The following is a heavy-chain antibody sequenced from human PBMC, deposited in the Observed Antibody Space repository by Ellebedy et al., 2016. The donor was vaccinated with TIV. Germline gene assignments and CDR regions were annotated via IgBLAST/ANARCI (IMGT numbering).Heavy chain of an antibody. CDR2: IWYDGSNK. CDR3: ARGGYSTSQYAVGGDY. Sequence: GGSLRLSCAASGFTFSSYGMHWVRQAPGKGLEWVAVIWYDGSNKYYADSVKGRFTISRDNSKNTLYLQMNSLRAEDTAVYYCARGGYSTSQYAVGGDYWGQGSLVTVSS. V-gene: IGHV3-33*01. CDR1: GFTFSSYG. D-gene: IGHD6-13*01. J-gene: IGHJ4*02.